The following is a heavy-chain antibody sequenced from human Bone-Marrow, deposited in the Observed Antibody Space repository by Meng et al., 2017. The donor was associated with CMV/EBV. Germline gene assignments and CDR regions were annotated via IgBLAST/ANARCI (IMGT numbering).Heavy chain of an antibody. CDR2: FYDTVAK. CDR1: GSSISTRYF. D-gene: IGHD2-2*01. Sequence: LACTVYGSSISTRYFWGWIRQSPGKGLEWIGFYDTVAKYNNPSLKRRVAISVDTSERQFSLKVSAVTAADTAIYYCVRHIIVVPARGYGVDVWGQGTTVTVSS. J-gene: IGHJ6*02. CDR3: VRHIIVVPARGYGVDV. V-gene: IGHV4-38-2*02.